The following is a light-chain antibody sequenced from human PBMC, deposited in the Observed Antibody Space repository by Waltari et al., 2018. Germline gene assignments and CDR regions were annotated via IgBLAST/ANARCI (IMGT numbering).Light chain of an antibody. J-gene: IGLJ3*02. CDR2: YVS. CDR3: ASYTGSWNWV. Sequence: QSALTQPASVSGSPGQSTTISCTGTSSDVGAYNYVCWYQQHPGRAPKPMLYYVSHRPSGLSSRFSGSKSGHTASLTISGLQAEDEADYYCASYTGSWNWVFGGGTKLTVL. CDR1: SSDVGAYNY. V-gene: IGLV2-14*01.